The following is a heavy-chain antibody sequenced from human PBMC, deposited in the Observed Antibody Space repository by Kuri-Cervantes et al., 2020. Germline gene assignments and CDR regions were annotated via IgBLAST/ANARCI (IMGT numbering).Heavy chain of an antibody. CDR3: ARSGYSGYDFEGTYYYYYMDV. CDR1: GFTFSSYS. CDR2: ISSSSSYI. D-gene: IGHD5-12*01. J-gene: IGHJ6*03. V-gene: IGHV3-21*04. Sequence: GGSLRLSCAASGFTFSSYSMNWVRQAPGKGLEWVSSISSSSSYIYYADSVKGRFTISRDNAKNSLYLQMNSLRAEDTAVYYCARSGYSGYDFEGTYYYYYMDVWGKGTTVTVSS.